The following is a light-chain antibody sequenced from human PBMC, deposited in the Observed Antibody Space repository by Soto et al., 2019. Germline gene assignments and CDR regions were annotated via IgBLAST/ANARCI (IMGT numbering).Light chain of an antibody. Sequence: EIVMTQSPATLSVSPGERATLSCRASQSVSSNLAWYQQKPGQAPRLLIYGASTRATGIPARFSGSGSGTEFTLTISSLHFEDFAVYYCQKYNNGPRGTFGQGTRRKIK. J-gene: IGKJ5*01. CDR1: QSVSSN. CDR3: QKYNNGPRGT. V-gene: IGKV3-15*01. CDR2: GAS.